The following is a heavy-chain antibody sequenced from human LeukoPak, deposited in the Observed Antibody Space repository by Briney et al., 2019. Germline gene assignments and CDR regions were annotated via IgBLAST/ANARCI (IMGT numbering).Heavy chain of an antibody. J-gene: IGHJ3*02. CDR2: ISAYNGNT. CDR1: GYTFTSYG. V-gene: IGHV1-18*01. CDR3: ARDLPSRMAVAGHDAFDI. D-gene: IGHD6-19*01. Sequence: ASVEVSCKASGYTFTSYGISWVRQAPGQGLEWMGCISAYNGNTNYAQKLQGRVTMTTDTSTSTAYMELRSLRSDDTAVYYCARDLPSRMAVAGHDAFDIWGQGTMVTVSS.